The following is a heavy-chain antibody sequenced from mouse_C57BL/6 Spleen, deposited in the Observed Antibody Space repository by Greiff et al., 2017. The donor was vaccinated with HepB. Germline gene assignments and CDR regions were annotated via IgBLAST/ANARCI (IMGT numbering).Heavy chain of an antibody. CDR1: GYTFTSYW. Sequence: VQLQQPGTELVKPGASVKLSCKASGYTFTSYWMHWVKQRPGQGLEWIGNINPSTGGTNYNEKFKSKATLTVDKSSSTADLQLSSLKSEDSSVYYCAGDGYCAWFAYWGQGTLVTVSA. CDR3: AGDGYCAWFAY. CDR2: INPSTGGT. D-gene: IGHD2-3*01. J-gene: IGHJ3*01. V-gene: IGHV1-53*01.